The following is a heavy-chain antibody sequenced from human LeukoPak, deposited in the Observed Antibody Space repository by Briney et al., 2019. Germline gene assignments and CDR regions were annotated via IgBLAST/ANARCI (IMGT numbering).Heavy chain of an antibody. CDR1: GYTFTSYY. CDR3: PRETSNSGWFDP. V-gene: IGHV1-46*01. CDR2: INPSGGST. J-gene: IGHJ5*02. Sequence: ASVKVSCKASGYTFTSYYMHWVRQAPGQGLEWMGIINPSGGSTTYAQTFQGRVTMTRDTSTSTVYMELSSLRSEDTAVYYCPRETSNSGWFDPWGQGTLVTVSS. D-gene: IGHD2-21*01.